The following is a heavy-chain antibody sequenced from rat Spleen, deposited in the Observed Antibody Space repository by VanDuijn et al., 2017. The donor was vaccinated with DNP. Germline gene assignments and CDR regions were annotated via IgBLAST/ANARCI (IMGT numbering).Heavy chain of an antibody. V-gene: IGHV5-31*01. D-gene: IGHD1-2*01. J-gene: IGHJ2*01. Sequence: EVQLVESGGGLVQPGRSLKLSCVASGFMFSNYWMTWIRQAPGKGLEWVASITNTGDSTYYSDSVKGRFSISRDNAESSLYLQIDSLRSEDTATYYCTTAGSYGFDYWGQGVMVTVSS. CDR2: ITNTGDST. CDR1: GFMFSNYW. CDR3: TTAGSYGFDY.